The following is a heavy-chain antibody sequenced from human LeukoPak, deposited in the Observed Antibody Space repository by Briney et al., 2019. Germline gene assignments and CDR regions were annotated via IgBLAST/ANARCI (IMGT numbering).Heavy chain of an antibody. V-gene: IGHV3-64*01. CDR3: ATWSGYHHVY. J-gene: IGHJ4*02. Sequence: GGSLRLSCAASGFTFSSSSMHWVRQAPGSGLEYVSAISSDGGATYYANSVKGRFTISRDNSKNTLYLQMGSLRAEDMAVYYCATWSGYHHVYWGQGTQVTVSS. D-gene: IGHD3-3*01. CDR2: ISSDGGAT. CDR1: GFTFSSSS.